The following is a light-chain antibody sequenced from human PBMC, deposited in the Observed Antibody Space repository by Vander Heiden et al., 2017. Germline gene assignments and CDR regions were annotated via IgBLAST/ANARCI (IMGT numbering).Light chain of an antibody. CDR1: SSDVGGYNY. J-gene: IGLJ2*01. Sequence: QSALTQPRSVSGSPGQSVTISCTGTSSDVGGYNYVSWYQHHPCKAHKLMIYDVSKRPSGVPDRFSGSKSGNTASLTISGLQAEDEADYYCCSYAGSYPLFGGGTKLTVL. V-gene: IGLV2-11*01. CDR3: CSYAGSYPL. CDR2: DVS.